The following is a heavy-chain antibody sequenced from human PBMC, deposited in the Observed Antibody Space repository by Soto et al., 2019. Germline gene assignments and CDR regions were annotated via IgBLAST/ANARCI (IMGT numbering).Heavy chain of an antibody. CDR2: TYYRSRWYN. V-gene: IGHV6-1*01. CDR1: GDSVSSNSVA. CDR3: ARNSYSSRTPYFGY. Sequence: SQTLAPTCAISGDSVSSNSVAWNWIRQSPSRGLEWLGRTYYRSRWYNDYAVSVKSRMTINRDTAKNQFSLQLNSVTPEDTAVYDCARNSYSSRTPYFGYGGQGTRVTVSS. J-gene: IGHJ4*02. D-gene: IGHD6-13*01.